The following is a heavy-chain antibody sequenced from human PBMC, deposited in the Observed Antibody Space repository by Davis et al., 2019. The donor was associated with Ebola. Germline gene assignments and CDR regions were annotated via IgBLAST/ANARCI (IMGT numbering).Heavy chain of an antibody. CDR1: GFTFSSYA. CDR2: ISGSGGST. CDR3: ARVRILGKLDFDY. Sequence: GESLKISCAASGFTFSSYAMTWVRQAPGKGLEWVSAISGSGGSTYYADSVKGRFTISRDNSKKTLYLQMNSLRAEDTAVYYCARVRILGKLDFDYWGQGTLVTVSS. J-gene: IGHJ4*02. D-gene: IGHD3-3*01. V-gene: IGHV3-23*01.